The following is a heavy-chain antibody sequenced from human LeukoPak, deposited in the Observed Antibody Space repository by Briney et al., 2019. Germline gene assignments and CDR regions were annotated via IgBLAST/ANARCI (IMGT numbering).Heavy chain of an antibody. V-gene: IGHV3-33*01. CDR2: IWYDGSNK. D-gene: IGHD2-2*01. Sequence: PGRSLRLSCAASGFTFSSYGMHWVRQAPGKGLEWVAVIWYDGSNKYYADSVKGRFTISRDNSKNTLYLQMSSLRAEDTAVYYCARVAYCSSTSCYVLDYWGQGTLVTVSS. J-gene: IGHJ4*02. CDR1: GFTFSSYG. CDR3: ARVAYCSSTSCYVLDY.